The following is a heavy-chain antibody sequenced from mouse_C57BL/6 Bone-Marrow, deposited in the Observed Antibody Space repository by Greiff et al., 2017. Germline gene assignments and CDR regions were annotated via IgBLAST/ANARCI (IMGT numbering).Heavy chain of an antibody. J-gene: IGHJ2*01. V-gene: IGHV1-69*01. CDR1: GYTFTSYR. CDR2: FDPSDSYI. D-gene: IGHD3-3*01. Sequence: QVQLQQPGAELVMPGASVKLSCKASGYTFTSYRMHWVKQRSGQGLEWIGEFDPSDSYINYNQKFKGKSTLTVVKSSSTVYMQLSSLTSVDAAVYYCARKGGGLDYWGQGTTLTVSS. CDR3: ARKGGGLDY.